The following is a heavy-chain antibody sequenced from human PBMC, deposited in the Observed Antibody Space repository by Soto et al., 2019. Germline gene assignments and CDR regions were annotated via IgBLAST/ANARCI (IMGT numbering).Heavy chain of an antibody. Sequence: GGSLRLSCAASGFTFSSYAMHWVRQAPGKGLEWVAVISYDETNKYYADSVKGRFTISRDNSKNTLYLQMNSLRAEDTAVYYCARDLHAVVAVGGESYYCDHIVARAQRTTDSVSS. CDR2: ISYDETNK. CDR1: GFTFSSYA. V-gene: IGHV3-30-3*01. J-gene: IGHJ6*02. CDR3: ARDLHAVVAVGGESYYCDHIVA. D-gene: IGHD1-26*01.